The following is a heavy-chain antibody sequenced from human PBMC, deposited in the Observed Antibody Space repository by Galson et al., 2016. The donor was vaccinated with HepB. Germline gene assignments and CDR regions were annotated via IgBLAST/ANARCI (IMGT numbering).Heavy chain of an antibody. J-gene: IGHJ6*04. CDR1: GFTFRNYG. CDR3: VQGSTAPAV. V-gene: IGHV3-23*01. Sequence: SLRLSCAASGFTFRNYGMTWVRQAPGKGLEVVSSISRSGDSTDYADSVKGRFTISRDNSKNTRSLQMNRLTADDTAIYYCVQGSTAPAVWGKGTTVTVSS. CDR2: ISRSGDST. D-gene: IGHD1-26*01.